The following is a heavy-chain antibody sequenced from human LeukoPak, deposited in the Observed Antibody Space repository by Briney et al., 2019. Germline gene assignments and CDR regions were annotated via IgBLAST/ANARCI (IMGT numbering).Heavy chain of an antibody. CDR2: IYHSGNT. D-gene: IGHD1-1*01. Sequence: SETLSLTCTVSGGSISSYYWGWIRQSPGKGLEWIGVIYHSGNTYYNPSLKSRVTISVDTSKNQFSLKLTSVTSADTAVYYCARDQGWNRGNPGVFDYWGQGTLVTVSS. V-gene: IGHV4-59*12. CDR3: ARDQGWNRGNPGVFDY. J-gene: IGHJ4*02. CDR1: GGSISSYY.